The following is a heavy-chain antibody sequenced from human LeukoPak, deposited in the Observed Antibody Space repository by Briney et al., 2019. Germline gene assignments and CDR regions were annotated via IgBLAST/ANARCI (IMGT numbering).Heavy chain of an antibody. CDR3: ARVFGYDILTGYSISYFDY. CDR2: IYYSGST. Sequence: SETLSLTCTVSGGSISSSSYYWGWIRQPPGKGLEWIGSIYYSGSTYYNPSLKSRVTISVDTSKNQFSLKLSSVTAADTAVYYCARVFGYDILTGYSISYFDYWGQGTLVTVSS. D-gene: IGHD3-9*01. J-gene: IGHJ4*02. CDR1: GGSISSSSYY. V-gene: IGHV4-39*07.